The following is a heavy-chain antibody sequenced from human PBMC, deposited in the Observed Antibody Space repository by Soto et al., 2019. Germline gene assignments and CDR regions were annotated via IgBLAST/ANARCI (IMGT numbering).Heavy chain of an antibody. CDR3: ARVSGSGELYYYYGMDV. Sequence: QVQLQESGPGLVKPSETLSLTCTVSGGSISSYYWSWIRQPPGKGLEWIGYIYYSGSTNYNPSLKGRVSISVDTSKNQFSLKLSSVTAADTAVYYCARVSGSGELYYYYGMDVWGQGTTVTVSS. V-gene: IGHV4-59*01. D-gene: IGHD3-10*01. CDR1: GGSISSYY. J-gene: IGHJ6*02. CDR2: IYYSGST.